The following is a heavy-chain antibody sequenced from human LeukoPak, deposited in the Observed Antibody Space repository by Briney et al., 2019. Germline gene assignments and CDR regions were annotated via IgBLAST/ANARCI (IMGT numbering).Heavy chain of an antibody. V-gene: IGHV3-48*04. J-gene: IGHJ4*02. D-gene: IGHD3-16*01. CDR2: ISSTSSAI. CDR1: GFKFSSFS. Sequence: GSLRLPCTASGFKFSSFSMNWARQAPGKGLEWLSYISSTSSAIYYADSVKGRFTISRDNAKNSLYLQMDSLRAEDTAIYYCARVIGSYGDSAYWGQGTLVTVSS. CDR3: ARVIGSYGDSAY.